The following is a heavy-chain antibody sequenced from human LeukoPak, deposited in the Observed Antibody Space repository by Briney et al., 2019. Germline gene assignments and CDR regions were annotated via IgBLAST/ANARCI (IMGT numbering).Heavy chain of an antibody. V-gene: IGHV4-4*07. CDR1: GVSINSYY. Sequence: SETLSLTCTVSGVSINSYYWNWIRQPAGKGLEWIGRIYNSGSTDYNPSLKSRVTMSVDTPKNQVSLKLSSVTAADTAVCYCARALNGYYYYHMDVWGKGTTVTVSS. CDR2: IYNSGST. CDR3: ARALNGYYYYHMDV. J-gene: IGHJ6*03. D-gene: IGHD2-8*01.